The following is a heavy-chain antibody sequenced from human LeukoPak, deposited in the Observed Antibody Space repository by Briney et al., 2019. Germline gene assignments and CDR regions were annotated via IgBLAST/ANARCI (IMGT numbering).Heavy chain of an antibody. J-gene: IGHJ3*02. V-gene: IGHV3-64*01. Sequence: GGSLRLSCAASGFTFSSYAMHWVRQAPGKGLEYVSAISSNGGSTYYANSVKGRFTISRDDSKNTLYLQMGSLRAEDMAVYYCARVVDYGDQRGAFDIWGQGTMVTVSS. CDR3: ARVVDYGDQRGAFDI. D-gene: IGHD4-17*01. CDR1: GFTFSSYA. CDR2: ISSNGGST.